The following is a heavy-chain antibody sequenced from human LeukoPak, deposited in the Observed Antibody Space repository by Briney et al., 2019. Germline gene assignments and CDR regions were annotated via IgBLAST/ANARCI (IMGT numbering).Heavy chain of an antibody. Sequence: PGGSLRLSCAASGFIFSSYSMNWVRQAPGEGLEWVSYISSSSSTIYYADSVKGRFTISRDNAKNSLYLQMNSLRAEDTAVYYCARDCTSCLPLRPMDVWGKGTTVTVSS. CDR1: GFIFSSYS. V-gene: IGHV3-48*04. J-gene: IGHJ6*03. D-gene: IGHD2-2*01. CDR2: ISSSSSTI. CDR3: ARDCTSCLPLRPMDV.